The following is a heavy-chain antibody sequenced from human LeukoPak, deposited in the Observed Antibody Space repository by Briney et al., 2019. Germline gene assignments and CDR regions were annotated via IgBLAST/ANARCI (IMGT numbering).Heavy chain of an antibody. D-gene: IGHD5-12*01. CDR1: GGSFSGYY. V-gene: IGHV4-34*01. J-gene: IGHJ4*02. Sequence: WETLSLTCAVYGGSFSGYYWSWIRQPPGKGLEWIGEINHSGSTNYNPSLKSRVTISVDTSKNQFSLKRSSVTAADTAVYYCARHLGGYVSYWGQGPLVPVSS. CDR2: INHSGST. CDR3: ARHLGGYVSY.